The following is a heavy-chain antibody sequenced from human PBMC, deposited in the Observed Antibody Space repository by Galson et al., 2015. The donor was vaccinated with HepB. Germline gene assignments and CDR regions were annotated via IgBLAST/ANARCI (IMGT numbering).Heavy chain of an antibody. CDR2: IHTSGST. J-gene: IGHJ4*02. CDR3: ARAEKAEPAWLVGGFYLDY. CDR1: GGSSSSGSYY. Sequence: LSLTCNVSGGSSSSGSYYWSWIRQPAGKGLEWIGRIHTSGSTNYNPSLKSRVTISVDTSKNQFSLRLSSVTAADTAVYYCARAEKAEPAWLVGGFYLDYWGQGTLVTVSS. V-gene: IGHV4-61*02. D-gene: IGHD6-19*01.